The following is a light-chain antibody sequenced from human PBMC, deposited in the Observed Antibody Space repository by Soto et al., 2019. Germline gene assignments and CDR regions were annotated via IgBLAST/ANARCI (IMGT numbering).Light chain of an antibody. V-gene: IGKV3-20*01. Sequence: EIVMTQSPATLSVSPVERATLSCRSSQSVGSDLAWYQQKPGQAPRVIMYGASRRATGIPDRFSGGGSGTDFTLTISRLEPEDFAVYFCQQYAGPPTTFGQGTRLEIK. J-gene: IGKJ5*01. CDR2: GAS. CDR3: QQYAGPPTT. CDR1: QSVGSD.